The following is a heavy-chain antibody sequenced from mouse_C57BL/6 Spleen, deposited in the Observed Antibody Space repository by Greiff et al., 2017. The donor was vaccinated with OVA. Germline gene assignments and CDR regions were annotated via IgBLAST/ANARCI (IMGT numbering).Heavy chain of an antibody. CDR2: ISSGSSTI. CDR1: GFTFSDYG. V-gene: IGHV5-17*01. J-gene: IGHJ3*01. Sequence: EVNVVESGGGLVKPGGSLKLSCAASGFTFSDYGMHWVRQAPEKGLEWVAYISSGSSTIYYADTVKGRFTISRDNAKNTLFLQMTSLRSEDTAMYYCASLLGFAYWGQGTLVTVSA. D-gene: IGHD2-1*01. CDR3: ASLLGFAY.